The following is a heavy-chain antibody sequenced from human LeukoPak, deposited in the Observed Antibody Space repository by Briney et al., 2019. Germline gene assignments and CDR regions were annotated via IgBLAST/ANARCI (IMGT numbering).Heavy chain of an antibody. CDR2: ITGSSTWT. J-gene: IGHJ2*01. V-gene: IGHV3-23*01. CDR1: GFTFVTYG. D-gene: IGHD7-27*01. CDR3: ARELISLGTGYLDF. Sequence: GSLRLSSEASGFTFVTYGMTSGPHAPEEGLEWGSGITGSSTWTYYTDSARGRFSISTDNSTNTLHLPMNNLSAQDTPIYNCARELISLGTGYLDFWGRGTLVSVSS.